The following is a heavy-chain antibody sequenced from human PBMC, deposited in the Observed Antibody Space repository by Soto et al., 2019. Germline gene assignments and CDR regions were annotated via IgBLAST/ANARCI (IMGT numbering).Heavy chain of an antibody. D-gene: IGHD2-15*01. CDR1: GYTFTGYY. V-gene: IGHV1-2*02. CDR2: INPNSGGT. J-gene: IGHJ6*02. CDR3: ARDKGVVVAAMFGMDV. Sequence: ASLKVSCKASGYTFTGYYLHWVRQAPGQGLEWMGWINPNSGGTNYAQKFQGRVTMTRDTSISTAYMELTRLTSDDTAVYYCARDKGVVVAAMFGMDVWGQGTTVTVSS.